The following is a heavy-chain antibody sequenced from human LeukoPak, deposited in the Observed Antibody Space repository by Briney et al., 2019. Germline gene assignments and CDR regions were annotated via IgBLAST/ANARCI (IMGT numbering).Heavy chain of an antibody. Sequence: GESLKISCKGSGYSFTSYWIGWVRQMPGKGLEWMGIIYPGDSDTRYSPSFQGQVTISADKSISTAYLQWSSLKASDTAMYYCARGGYSHGYYYGMDVWGQGTTVTVSS. CDR1: GYSFTSYW. CDR3: ARGGYSHGYYYGMDV. J-gene: IGHJ6*02. CDR2: IYPGDSDT. V-gene: IGHV5-51*01. D-gene: IGHD5-18*01.